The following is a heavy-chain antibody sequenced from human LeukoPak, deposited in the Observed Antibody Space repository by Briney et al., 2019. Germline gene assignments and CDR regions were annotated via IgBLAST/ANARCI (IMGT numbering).Heavy chain of an antibody. Sequence: GGSLRLSCAASGFTFSTYGMLWVRQAPGKGLDWVAAIWYDGSNKYYADSVKGRFTISRDNSKNTLYLQINSLRADDTAVFYCARGGLGSAFDNWGQGTLVTVSS. CDR3: ARGGLGSAFDN. J-gene: IGHJ4*02. D-gene: IGHD6-19*01. CDR1: GFTFSTYG. CDR2: IWYDGSNK. V-gene: IGHV3-33*01.